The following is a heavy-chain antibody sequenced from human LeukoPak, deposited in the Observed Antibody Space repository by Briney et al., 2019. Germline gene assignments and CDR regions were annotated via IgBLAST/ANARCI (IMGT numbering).Heavy chain of an antibody. CDR3: ARVSVVVSHDAFGI. D-gene: IGHD3-22*01. V-gene: IGHV3-48*01. CDR2: ISSSSSTI. Sequence: GGSLRLSCAASGFTFSSYSMNWVRQAPGKGLEWVSYISSSSSTIYYADSVKGRFTISRDNAKNSLYLQMNSLRAEDTAVYYCARVSVVVSHDAFGIWGQGTMVTVSS. J-gene: IGHJ3*02. CDR1: GFTFSSYS.